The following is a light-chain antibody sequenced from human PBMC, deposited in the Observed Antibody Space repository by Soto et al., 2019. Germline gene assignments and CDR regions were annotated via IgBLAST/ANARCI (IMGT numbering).Light chain of an antibody. Sequence: DIQITQSPSTLSASVGDRVTITCRASQSISNYLNWYQQRPGRAPKVLLFAASSLQSGVPSRFSGSGSGTDFTLTISSLQPEDFATYYCQQSYDTPRLTFGQGTRLENK. J-gene: IGKJ5*01. CDR3: QQSYDTPRLT. V-gene: IGKV1-39*01. CDR2: AAS. CDR1: QSISNY.